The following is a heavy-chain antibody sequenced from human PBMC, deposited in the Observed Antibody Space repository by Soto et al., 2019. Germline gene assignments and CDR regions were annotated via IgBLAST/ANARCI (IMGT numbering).Heavy chain of an antibody. CDR3: ARDRPYYHDSSGYYSQNAFDV. CDR1: GGTFSDYA. D-gene: IGHD3-22*01. V-gene: IGHV1-69*01. Sequence: QVQLVQSGAEVKKPGSSVRVSCKASGGTFSDYAITWVRQAPGQGLDWMGGIIPIFGTTNYAQKFQGRVSITAAESTGTAYMELSSLRSEDSAIYYCARDRPYYHDSSGYYSQNAFDVWGQGTMVTVSS. J-gene: IGHJ3*01. CDR2: IIPIFGTT.